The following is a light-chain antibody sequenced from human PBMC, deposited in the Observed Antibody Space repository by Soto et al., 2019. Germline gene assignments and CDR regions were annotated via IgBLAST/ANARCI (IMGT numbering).Light chain of an antibody. CDR2: DAS. CDR3: QEYNSYSPQA. Sequence: DIQMTQSPSTLSASVGARVPITCRASQSISSRLAWYPQKSGKAPHLLIYDASSLEGGVPSRFSGSASETELTRAIRGRQRDGVETYHCQEYNSYSPQAVGGGTKVDIK. V-gene: IGKV1-5*01. CDR1: QSISSR. J-gene: IGKJ4*01.